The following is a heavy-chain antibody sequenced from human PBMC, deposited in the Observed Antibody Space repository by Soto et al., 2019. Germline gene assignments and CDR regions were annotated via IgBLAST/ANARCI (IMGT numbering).Heavy chain of an antibody. CDR1: GGSISNYY. V-gene: IGHV4-59*01. CDR2: IYSSGST. J-gene: IGHJ4*02. Sequence: SETLSLTCTVSGGSISNYYWSWIRQPPGKGLEWIGYIYSSGSTHYNPSLQSRVTITADTSKNQVSLKVNSVTAADTAMYYCARDHPHSYGVYYFDYWGQGTPVTVSS. CDR3: ARDHPHSYGVYYFDY. D-gene: IGHD5-18*01.